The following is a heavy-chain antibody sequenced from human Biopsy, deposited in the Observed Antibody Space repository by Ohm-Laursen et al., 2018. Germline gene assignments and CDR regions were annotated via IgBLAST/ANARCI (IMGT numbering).Heavy chain of an antibody. CDR3: ARDYDTSGYYYVS. V-gene: IGHV4-39*01. D-gene: IGHD3-22*01. J-gene: IGHJ5*02. CDR2: IFYRGST. CDR1: GGSISNNNYY. Sequence: SGTLSLTCPVSGGSISNNNYYWGWIRPPPGMGLEWIGSIFYRGSTHYKLSLKSRVNISVDTSKNQFSLKLNSVTAADTAVYYCARDYDTSGYYYVSWGQGTLVTVSS.